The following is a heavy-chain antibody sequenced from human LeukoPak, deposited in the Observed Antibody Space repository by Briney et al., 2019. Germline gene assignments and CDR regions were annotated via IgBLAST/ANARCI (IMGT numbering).Heavy chain of an antibody. CDR3: ARQTIPDYYGSGSYYDG. Sequence: KVSCKASGYSFTSYWIGWVRQMPGKGLEWMGIIYPGDSDTRYSPSFQGQVTISADKSISTAYLQWSSLKASDTAMYYCARQTIPDYYGSGSYYDGWGQGTLVTVSS. V-gene: IGHV5-51*01. D-gene: IGHD3-10*01. CDR1: GYSFTSYW. CDR2: IYPGDSDT. J-gene: IGHJ4*02.